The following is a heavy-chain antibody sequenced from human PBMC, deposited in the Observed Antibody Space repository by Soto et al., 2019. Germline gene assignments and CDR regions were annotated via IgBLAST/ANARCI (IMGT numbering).Heavy chain of an antibody. Sequence: QVQLVESGGGVVQPGRSLRLSCAASGFTFSSYAMHWVRQAPGKGLEWVAVISYDGSNKYYEDSVKGRFTISRDNSKNTMYLQMNSLRAEDTAVYYCARERAAGTYYYYGMDVWGQGTTVTVSS. CDR3: ARERAAGTYYYYGMDV. CDR1: GFTFSSYA. CDR2: ISYDGSNK. J-gene: IGHJ6*02. V-gene: IGHV3-30-3*01. D-gene: IGHD6-13*01.